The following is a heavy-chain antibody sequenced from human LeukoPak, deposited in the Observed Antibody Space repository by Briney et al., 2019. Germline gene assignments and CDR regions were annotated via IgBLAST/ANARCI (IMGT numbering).Heavy chain of an antibody. J-gene: IGHJ4*02. CDR2: ISYDGSNK. V-gene: IGHV3-30-3*01. CDR3: ASRVQLWSPFDY. CDR1: GFTFSSYA. Sequence: GGSLRLSCAASGFTFSSYAMHWVRQAPGKGLEWVAVISYDGSNKYYADSVKGRFTISRDNSKNTLYLQMNSPRAEDTAVYYCASRVQLWSPFDYWGQGTLVTVSS. D-gene: IGHD5-18*01.